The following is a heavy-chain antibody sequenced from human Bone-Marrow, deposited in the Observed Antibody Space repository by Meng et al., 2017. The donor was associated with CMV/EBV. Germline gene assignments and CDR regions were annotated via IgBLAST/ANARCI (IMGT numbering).Heavy chain of an antibody. Sequence: GESLKISCAASGFTFSSYGMHWVRQAPGKGLEWVAFIRYDGSNKYYADSVKGRFTISRDNSKNTLYLQMNSLRAEDTAVYYCAKDRGSGSYYDMDYYYGMDVWGQGTTVTASS. CDR1: GFTFSSYG. D-gene: IGHD1-26*01. CDR2: IRYDGSNK. V-gene: IGHV3-30*02. J-gene: IGHJ6*02. CDR3: AKDRGSGSYYDMDYYYGMDV.